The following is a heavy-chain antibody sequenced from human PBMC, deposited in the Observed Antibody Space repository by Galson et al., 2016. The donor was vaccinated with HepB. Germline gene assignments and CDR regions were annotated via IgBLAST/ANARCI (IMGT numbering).Heavy chain of an antibody. Sequence: SLRLSCAASGFTFSTYDMHWVRQAPGKGLEWVAVIWYDGTNKYYVDSVKGRFTISRDNSKNTLYLQMNTLRAEDTAVYYCARGTIVGARYGMDVWGQGTAVTVSS. CDR2: IWYDGTNK. V-gene: IGHV3-33*01. CDR1: GFTFSTYD. J-gene: IGHJ6*02. D-gene: IGHD1-26*01. CDR3: ARGTIVGARYGMDV.